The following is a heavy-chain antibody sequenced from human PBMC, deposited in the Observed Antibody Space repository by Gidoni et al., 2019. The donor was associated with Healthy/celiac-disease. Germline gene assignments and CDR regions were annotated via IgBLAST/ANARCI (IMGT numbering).Heavy chain of an antibody. D-gene: IGHD2-15*01. Sequence: QVQLQQWGAGLLKPSETLSLTCAVYGGSFSGYYWSWIRQPPGKGLEWIGEINHSGSTNYNPSLKSRVTISVDTSKNQFSLKLSSVTAADTAVYYCARDGGFCSGECFDYWGQGTLVTVSS. V-gene: IGHV4-34*01. CDR3: ARDGGFCSGECFDY. CDR1: GGSFSGYY. J-gene: IGHJ4*02. CDR2: INHSGST.